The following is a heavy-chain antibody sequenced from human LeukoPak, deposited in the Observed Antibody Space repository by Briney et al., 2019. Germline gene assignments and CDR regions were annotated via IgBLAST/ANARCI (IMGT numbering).Heavy chain of an antibody. Sequence: GASVKVSCKVSGYTLTELSIHWVRQAPGKGLEWMGGFDPEDGETIYAQKFQGRVTMTEDTSTDTAYMELSSLRSEDTAVYYCATDPYGDYVKVFDYWGQGTLVTVSS. CDR2: FDPEDGET. J-gene: IGHJ4*02. CDR3: ATDPYGDYVKVFDY. CDR1: GYTLTELS. D-gene: IGHD4-17*01. V-gene: IGHV1-24*01.